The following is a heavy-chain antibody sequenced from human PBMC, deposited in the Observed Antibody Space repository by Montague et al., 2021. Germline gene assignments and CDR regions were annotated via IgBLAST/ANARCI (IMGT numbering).Heavy chain of an antibody. CDR2: MNYGGTT. CDR1: GGSIFSSH. J-gene: IGHJ5*02. CDR3: AKQEYFVSGTSYKGFDP. V-gene: IGHV4-59*12. Sequence: SETLSLTCTVSGGSIFSSHWSWVRQPPGKGLEWLGSMNYGGTTSNNPSLKSRVTMSIDTSTNQFSLKLSFVTAADTAVYYCAKQEYFVSGTSYKGFDPWGQGSLVTVSS. D-gene: IGHD3-10*01.